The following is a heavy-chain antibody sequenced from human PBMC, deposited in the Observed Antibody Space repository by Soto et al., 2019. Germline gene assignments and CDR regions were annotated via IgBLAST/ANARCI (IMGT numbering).Heavy chain of an antibody. J-gene: IGHJ3*02. Sequence: SQTLSLTCAISGDSVSSNSAAWNWIRQSPSRGLEWLGRTYYRSRWFNDYALSVKSRITINPDTSKNQFSLQLNSVTPEDTALYYCARIAVAATPIWGQGTMVTISS. V-gene: IGHV6-1*01. CDR1: GDSVSSNSAA. D-gene: IGHD6-13*01. CDR3: ARIAVAATPI. CDR2: TYYRSRWFN.